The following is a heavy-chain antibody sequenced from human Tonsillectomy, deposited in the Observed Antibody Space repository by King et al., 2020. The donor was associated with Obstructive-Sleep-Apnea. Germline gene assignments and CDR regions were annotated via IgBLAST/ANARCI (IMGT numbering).Heavy chain of an antibody. V-gene: IGHV3-23*04. J-gene: IGHJ5*02. CDR1: GFPFSRSA. D-gene: IGHD3-3*01. Sequence: VQLVESGGGLIQPGGSLRLSCAASGFPFSRSAMSWVRQAPGKGLEWVSSISGSGASTYSADSVKGRLTISRDNSKNTLYLRMNSLRAEDTAVYYCAKERTKFLLEWFDHWGQGTLVTVSS. CDR3: AKERTKFLLEWFDH. CDR2: ISGSGAST.